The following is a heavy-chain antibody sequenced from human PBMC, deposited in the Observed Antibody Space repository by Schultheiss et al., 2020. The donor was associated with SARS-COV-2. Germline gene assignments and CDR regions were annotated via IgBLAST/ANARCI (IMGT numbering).Heavy chain of an antibody. CDR2: IWYDGSNK. CDR3: AKDITPSMIVVVITIFDY. J-gene: IGHJ4*02. CDR1: GFTFSSYG. Sequence: GGSLRLSCAASGFTFSSYGMHWVRQAPGKGLEWVAVIWYDGSNKYYADSVKGRFTISRDNSKNTLYLQMNSLRAEDTAVYYCAKDITPSMIVVVITIFDYWGLGTLVTVSS. V-gene: IGHV3-33*06. D-gene: IGHD3-22*01.